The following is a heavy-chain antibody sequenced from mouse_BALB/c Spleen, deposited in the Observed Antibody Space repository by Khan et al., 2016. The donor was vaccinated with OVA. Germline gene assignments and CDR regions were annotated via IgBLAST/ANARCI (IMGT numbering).Heavy chain of an antibody. Sequence: QVTLKESGPGLVAPSQSLSITCTISGFSLTSYGVHWLRQPPGKGLEWLVVIWSDGSTASNSALKSRLSISKDNSKSQVFLKMNSLQTDDTAMYYCARQPYYHYYVMDYWGQGTSVTVSP. CDR3: ARQPYYHYYVMDY. D-gene: IGHD2-10*01. CDR1: GFSLTSYG. J-gene: IGHJ4*01. CDR2: IWSDGST. V-gene: IGHV2-6-1*01.